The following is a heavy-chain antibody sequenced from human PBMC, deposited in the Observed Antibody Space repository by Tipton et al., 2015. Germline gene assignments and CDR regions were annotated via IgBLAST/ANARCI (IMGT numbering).Heavy chain of an antibody. CDR1: GFTFSSYA. Sequence: SLRLSCAASGFTFSSYAMSWVRQAPGKGLEWVSAISGYGGSGGRTYYADSVKGRFTISRDNSKNTLYLQMSSLRVEDTAVYYCAKQPVFRFLEWPTGMDVWGQGTTVSVSS. CDR3: AKQPVFRFLEWPTGMDV. J-gene: IGHJ6*02. D-gene: IGHD3-3*01. V-gene: IGHV3-23*01. CDR2: ISGYGGSGGRT.